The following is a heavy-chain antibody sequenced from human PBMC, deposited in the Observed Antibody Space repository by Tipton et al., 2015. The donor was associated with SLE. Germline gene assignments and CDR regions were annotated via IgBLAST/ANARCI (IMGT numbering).Heavy chain of an antibody. CDR3: ARERGRWSYGAFDI. CDR2: ISAYNGNT. D-gene: IGHD1-26*01. V-gene: IGHV1-18*01. J-gene: IGHJ3*02. Sequence: SCAASGYTFTSYGISWVRQAPGQGLEWMGWISAYNGNTNYAQKLQGRVTMTTDTSTSTAYMELRSLRSDDTAVYYCARERGRWSYGAFDIWGQGTMVTVSS. CDR1: GYTFTSYG.